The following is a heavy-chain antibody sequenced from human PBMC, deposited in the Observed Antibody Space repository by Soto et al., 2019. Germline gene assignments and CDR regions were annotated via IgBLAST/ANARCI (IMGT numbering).Heavy chain of an antibody. V-gene: IGHV3-53*04. CDR2: IYSGGST. CDR1: GVTVSSNY. Sequence: GGSLRLSCAASGVTVSSNYMSWVRQAPRKGLEWVSVIYSGGSTYYADSVKGRFTISRHNSKNTLYLQMNSLRAEDTAVYYCARAHGGVEWYFDYWGQGTLVTVSS. CDR3: ARAHGGVEWYFDY. J-gene: IGHJ4*02. D-gene: IGHD3-16*01.